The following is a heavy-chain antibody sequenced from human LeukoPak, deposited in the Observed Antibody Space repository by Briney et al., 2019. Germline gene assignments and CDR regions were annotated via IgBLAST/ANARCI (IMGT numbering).Heavy chain of an antibody. CDR2: IYSGGST. V-gene: IGHV3-66*01. J-gene: IGHJ4*02. D-gene: IGHD4-11*01. CDR3: AREGTV. CDR1: GFTVSSNS. Sequence: GGSLRLSCAASGFTVSSNSMSWVRQAPGKGLEWVSIIYSGGSTYNADSVKGRFTISRDNSKNTLHLQMNRLRAEDTAVYYCAREGTVRGQGTLVTVSS.